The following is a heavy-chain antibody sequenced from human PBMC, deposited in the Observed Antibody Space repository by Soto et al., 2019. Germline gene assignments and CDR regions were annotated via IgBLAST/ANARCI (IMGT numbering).Heavy chain of an antibody. J-gene: IGHJ4*02. CDR3: ARDFFGDSGHFDF. CDR1: DYTFTSYG. CDR2: ISDYHGNT. V-gene: IGHV1-18*01. Sequence: QVQLVQSGAEVKKPGASVKVSCKAYDYTFTSYGISWVRQAPGQGLEWRGWISDYHGNTKYIQKFQGRVTMTTDTSTSTAYVELRSLTSDDTAVYYCARDFFGDSGHFDFGGQGSLFTVTS. D-gene: IGHD4-17*01.